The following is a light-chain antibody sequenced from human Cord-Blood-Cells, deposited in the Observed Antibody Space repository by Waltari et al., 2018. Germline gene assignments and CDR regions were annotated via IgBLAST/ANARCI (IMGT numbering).Light chain of an antibody. CDR3: QQFNSYPLT. J-gene: IGKJ4*01. Sequence: AIQLTQSPSSLSASVGDRVTITCRASQGISSALAWYQQKAGKAPKLLIYDASSLESGVPSRCSGSGSGTDFTLTISSLQPEDFATYYCQQFNSYPLTFGGGTKVEIK. CDR1: QGISSA. CDR2: DAS. V-gene: IGKV1-13*02.